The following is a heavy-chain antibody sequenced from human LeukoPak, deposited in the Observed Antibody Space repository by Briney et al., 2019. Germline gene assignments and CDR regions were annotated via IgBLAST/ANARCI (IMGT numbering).Heavy chain of an antibody. CDR2: IYDSGST. CDR3: ARHIGETGGGSGYPINFDS. Sequence: SATLSLTWTVSGRSISSSSYYSGWIRQPPGKGLEWIGSIYDSGSTYYHPSLKSRVTISVDTSKNQFSLKLSSVTAADTAVYYCARHIGETGGGSGYPINFDSWGQGTLVTVSS. D-gene: IGHD3-3*01. CDR1: GRSISSSSYY. J-gene: IGHJ4*02. V-gene: IGHV4-39*01.